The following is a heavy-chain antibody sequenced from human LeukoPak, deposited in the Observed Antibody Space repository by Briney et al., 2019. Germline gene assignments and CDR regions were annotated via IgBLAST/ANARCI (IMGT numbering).Heavy chain of an antibody. J-gene: IGHJ6*03. CDR3: AREAYTYYDFWSGYLNYYYYYMDV. Sequence: ASVKVSCKASGYTFTGYYMHWVRQAPGQGLEWMGWINPNSGGTNYAQKLQGRVTMTTDTSTSTAYMELRSLRSDDTAVYYCAREAYTYYDFWSGYLNYYYYYMDVWGKGTTVTVSS. CDR1: GYTFTGYY. V-gene: IGHV1-2*02. D-gene: IGHD3-3*01. CDR2: INPNSGGT.